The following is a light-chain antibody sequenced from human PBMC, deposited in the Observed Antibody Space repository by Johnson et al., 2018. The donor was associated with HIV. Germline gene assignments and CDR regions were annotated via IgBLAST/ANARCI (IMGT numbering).Light chain of an antibody. J-gene: IGLJ1*01. CDR2: ENN. Sequence: QSVLTQPPSVSAAPGQKVTISCSGSSSNIGNNYVSWYQQLPGTAPKVLIYENNKRPSGIPDRFSGSKSGTSATLGITGLQTGDEADYYCGTWDGGLNTYVSGTWTKVTAL. CDR1: SSNIGNNY. V-gene: IGLV1-51*02. CDR3: GTWDGGLNTYV.